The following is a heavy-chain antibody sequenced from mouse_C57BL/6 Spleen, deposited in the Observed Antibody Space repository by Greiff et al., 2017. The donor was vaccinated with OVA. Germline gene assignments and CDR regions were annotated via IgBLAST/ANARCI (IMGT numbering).Heavy chain of an antibody. CDR2: INPGSGGT. CDR1: GYAFTNYL. Sequence: QVQLQQSGAELVRPGTSVKVSCKASGYAFTNYLLEWVKQRPGQGLEWIGVINPGSGGTNYNEKFKGKATLTADKSSSTAYMQLSSLTSEDSAVYFCARYSNPYAMDYWGQGTSVTVSS. D-gene: IGHD2-5*01. CDR3: ARYSNPYAMDY. V-gene: IGHV1-54*01. J-gene: IGHJ4*01.